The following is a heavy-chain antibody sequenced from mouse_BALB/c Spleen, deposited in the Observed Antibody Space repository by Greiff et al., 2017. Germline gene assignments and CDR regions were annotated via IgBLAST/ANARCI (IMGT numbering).Heavy chain of an antibody. CDR3: ARGGLRRGPWFAY. CDR2: INPNNGGT. Sequence: EVQLQQSGAELVRPGASVKIPCKASGYTFTDYNMDWVKQSHGKSPEWIGDINPNNGGTIYNQKFKGKATLTVDKSSSTAYMELRSLTSEDTAVYYCARGGLRRGPWFAYWGQGTLVTVSA. D-gene: IGHD2-4*01. CDR1: GYTFTDYN. J-gene: IGHJ3*01. V-gene: IGHV1-18*01.